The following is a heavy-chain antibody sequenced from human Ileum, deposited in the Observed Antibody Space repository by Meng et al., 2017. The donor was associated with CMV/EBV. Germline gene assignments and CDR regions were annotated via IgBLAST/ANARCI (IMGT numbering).Heavy chain of an antibody. J-gene: IGHJ4*02. V-gene: IGHV1-2*02. D-gene: IGHD7-27*01. Sequence: QAQLVQPGAEVEKPVASVNVSCKASGYTFTGYYIHWVRLAPGQGLEWMGWINPNSGGTNFAQKFQGRVTMTRDTSINTAYMELSSLTSDDTAVYFCTRDRTGCNFDYWGQGALVTVSS. CDR1: GYTFTGYY. CDR3: TRDRTGCNFDY. CDR2: INPNSGGT.